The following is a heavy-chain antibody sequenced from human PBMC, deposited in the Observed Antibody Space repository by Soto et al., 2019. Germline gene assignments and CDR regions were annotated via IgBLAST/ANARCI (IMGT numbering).Heavy chain of an antibody. D-gene: IGHD3-9*01. CDR2: IYYSGST. CDR3: ARGEEYDILTGYYINWFDP. CDR1: GGSISSYY. V-gene: IGHV4-59*01. Sequence: SETLSLTCTVSGGSISSYYWSWIRQPPGKGLEWIGYIYYSGSTNYNPSLKSRVTISVDTSKDQFSLKLNSVTAADTAVYYCARGEEYDILTGYYINWFDPCGQGTLVTVS. J-gene: IGHJ5*02.